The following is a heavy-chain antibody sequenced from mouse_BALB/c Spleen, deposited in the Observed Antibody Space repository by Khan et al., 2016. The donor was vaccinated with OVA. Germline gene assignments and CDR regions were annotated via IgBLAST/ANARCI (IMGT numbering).Heavy chain of an antibody. CDR3: AGRYYGTTSFAY. Sequence: QVQLQQPGTELVRPGASVKLSCKASGYTFTIYWMNWLKQRPGQGLEWIGMIDPSDSETHYSQMFKDKATLTVDKSSSTAYMQLSSLTSEDSAVYYCAGRYYGTTSFAYWGQGTLVTVSA. J-gene: IGHJ3*01. D-gene: IGHD1-1*01. V-gene: IGHV1-61*01. CDR1: GYTFTIYW. CDR2: IDPSDSET.